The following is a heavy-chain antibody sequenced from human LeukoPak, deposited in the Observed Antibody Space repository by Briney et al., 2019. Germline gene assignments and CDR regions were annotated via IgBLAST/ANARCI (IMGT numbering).Heavy chain of an antibody. CDR2: IYYSGST. D-gene: IGHD3-22*01. Sequence: SETLSLTCTVSGYSISSGYYWGWIRQPPGKGLEWIGSIYYSGSTYYNPSLKSRVTISVDTSKNQFSLKLSSVTAADTAVYYCARGVNYYDSSGYYYYFDYWGQGTLVTVSS. CDR1: GYSISSGYY. CDR3: ARGVNYYDSSGYYYYFDY. J-gene: IGHJ4*02. V-gene: IGHV4-38-2*02.